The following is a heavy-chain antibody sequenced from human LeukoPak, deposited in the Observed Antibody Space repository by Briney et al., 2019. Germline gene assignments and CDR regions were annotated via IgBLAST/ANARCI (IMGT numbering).Heavy chain of an antibody. Sequence: PSETLSLTCAVSGGSISSNNWWSWVRQPPGKGLEWIGEIYHSGSTNYNPSLKSRVTISVDTSKNQFSLKLSSVTAADTAVYYCARALGWDGYYYYGMGVWGQGTTVTVSS. J-gene: IGHJ6*02. V-gene: IGHV4-4*02. CDR2: IYHSGST. CDR3: ARALGWDGYYYYGMGV. D-gene: IGHD6-19*01. CDR1: GGSISSNNW.